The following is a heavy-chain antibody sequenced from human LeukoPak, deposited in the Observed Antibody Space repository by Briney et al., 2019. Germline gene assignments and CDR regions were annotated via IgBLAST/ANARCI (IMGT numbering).Heavy chain of an antibody. V-gene: IGHV4-59*01. CDR1: GGSISTNY. J-gene: IGHJ3*02. CDR2: FYYSGRT. CDR3: ARLHRGEEAFDI. Sequence: PSETLSLTCTVSGGSISTNYWSWIRQPPGKGLEWIGYFYYSGRTNYNPSLKSRVTISVDTSKNQFSLILTSVTAADTAVYYCARLHRGEEAFDIWGRGTMVTVSS.